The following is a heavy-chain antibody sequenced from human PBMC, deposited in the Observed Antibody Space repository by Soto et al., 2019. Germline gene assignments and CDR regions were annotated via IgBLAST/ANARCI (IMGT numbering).Heavy chain of an antibody. V-gene: IGHV3-33*01. CDR2: IWYDGSNK. CDR3: ARGPSPGAFDI. J-gene: IGHJ3*02. CDR1: GFTFSSYG. Sequence: GGSLRLSCAASGFTFSSYGMHWVRQAPGKGLEWVAVIWYDGSNKYYADSVKGRFTISRDNAKNTLYLQMNSLRAEDTAVYYCARGPSPGAFDIWGQGTMVTVSS.